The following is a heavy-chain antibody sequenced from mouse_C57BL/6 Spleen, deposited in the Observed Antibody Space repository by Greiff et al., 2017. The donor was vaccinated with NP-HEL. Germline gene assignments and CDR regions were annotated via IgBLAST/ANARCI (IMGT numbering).Heavy chain of an antibody. J-gene: IGHJ2*01. Sequence: VQLKQSGGGLVQPGGSMKLSCAASGFTFSDAWMDWVRQSPEKGLEWVAEIRNKANNHATYYAESVKGRFTISRDDSKSSVYLQMNSLRAEDTGIYYCTREASEYYFDYWGQGTTLTVSS. CDR2: IRNKANNHAT. CDR3: TREASEYYFDY. D-gene: IGHD6-1*01. V-gene: IGHV6-6*01. CDR1: GFTFSDAW.